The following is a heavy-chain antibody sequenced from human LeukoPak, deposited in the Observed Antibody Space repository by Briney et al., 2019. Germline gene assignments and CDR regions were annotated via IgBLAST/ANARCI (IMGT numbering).Heavy chain of an antibody. CDR3: VRDGSAYNFDY. CDR2: IWYDGSNK. J-gene: IGHJ4*02. CDR1: GFTFSSYG. Sequence: GGSLRLSCAASGFTFSSYGMHWVRQAPGKGLEWVAVIWYDGSNKYYADSVKGRFTISRDNSKNTLYLQMNSLRAEDTAVYFCVRDGSAYNFDYWGQGVLVTVSS. D-gene: IGHD5-24*01. V-gene: IGHV3-33*01.